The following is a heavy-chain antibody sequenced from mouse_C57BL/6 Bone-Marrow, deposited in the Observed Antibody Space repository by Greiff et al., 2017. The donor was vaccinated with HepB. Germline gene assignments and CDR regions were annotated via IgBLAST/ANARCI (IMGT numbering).Heavy chain of an antibody. V-gene: IGHV1-26*01. CDR1: GYTFTDYY. J-gene: IGHJ2*01. CDR2: INPNNGGT. Sequence: VQLQQSGPELVKPGASVKISCKASGYTFTDYYMNWVKQSHGKSLEWIGDINPNNGGTSYNQKFKGKATLTVDKSSSTAYMELRSLTSEDSAVYYCAVLLYFDYWGQGTTLTVSS. D-gene: IGHD1-1*01. CDR3: AVLLYFDY.